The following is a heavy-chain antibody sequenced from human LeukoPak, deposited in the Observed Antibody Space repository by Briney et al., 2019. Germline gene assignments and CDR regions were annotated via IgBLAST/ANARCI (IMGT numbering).Heavy chain of an antibody. CDR1: GGTFSGYA. J-gene: IGHJ4*02. CDR3: ARDSGGYYYGYFDY. V-gene: IGHV1-69*05. Sequence: ASVKVSCKASGGTFSGYAISWVRQAPGQGLEWMGGIIPIFGTANYAQKFQGRVTITTDESTSTAYMELSSLRSEDTAVYYCARDSGGYYYGYFDYWGQGTLVTVSS. D-gene: IGHD3-22*01. CDR2: IIPIFGTA.